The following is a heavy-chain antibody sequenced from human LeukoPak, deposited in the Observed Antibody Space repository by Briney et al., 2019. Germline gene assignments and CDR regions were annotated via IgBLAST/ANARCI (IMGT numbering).Heavy chain of an antibody. D-gene: IGHD4-17*01. J-gene: IGHJ3*02. V-gene: IGHV4-4*02. CDR2: IYHSGNT. CDR1: GGSISSSNW. CDR3: ARDQALTTVTTSDAFDI. Sequence: SGTLSLTCAVSGGSISSSNWWSWVRQPPGKGLGWVGEIYHSGNTNYNPSLKSRVTISVDKSKNQFSLKLSSVTAADTAMYYCARDQALTTVTTSDAFDIWGQGTMVTVSS.